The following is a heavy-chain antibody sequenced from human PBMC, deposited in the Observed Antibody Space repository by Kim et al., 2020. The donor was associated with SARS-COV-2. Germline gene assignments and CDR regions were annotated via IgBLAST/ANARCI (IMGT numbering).Heavy chain of an antibody. J-gene: IGHJ4*02. D-gene: IGHD2-2*01. Sequence: GGSLRLSCAASGFTFSSYAMHWVRQAPGKGLEYVSAISSNGGSTYYANSVKGRFTISRDNSKNTLYLQMGSLRAEDMAVYYCARSGEYCSSTSCPGGFDYWGQGTLVTVSS. CDR3: ARSGEYCSSTSCPGGFDY. V-gene: IGHV3-64*01. CDR2: ISSNGGST. CDR1: GFTFSSYA.